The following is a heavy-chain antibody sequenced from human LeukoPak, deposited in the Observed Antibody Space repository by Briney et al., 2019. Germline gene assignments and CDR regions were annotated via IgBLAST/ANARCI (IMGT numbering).Heavy chain of an antibody. Sequence: GGSLRLSCAASGFTFSSYGMHWVRQAPGKGLEWVAGISYDGSVEYYAGSVKGRFTISRDNSKNTLYLPMNRLRAEDTAVYYCARPLGVGAVAVLFAFDIWGQGTMVTVSS. D-gene: IGHD6-19*01. CDR2: ISYDGSVE. V-gene: IGHV3-30*03. J-gene: IGHJ3*02. CDR3: ARPLGVGAVAVLFAFDI. CDR1: GFTFSSYG.